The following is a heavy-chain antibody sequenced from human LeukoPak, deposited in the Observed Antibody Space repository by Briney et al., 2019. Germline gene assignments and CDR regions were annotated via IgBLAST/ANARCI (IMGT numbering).Heavy chain of an antibody. Sequence: SETLSLTCAVYGGSFSGYYWSWIRQPPGKGLEWIGETNHSGSTNYNPSLKSRVTISVDTSKNQFSLKLSSVTAADTAVYYCARAALTEGYGAPDYWGQGTLVTVSS. V-gene: IGHV4-34*01. CDR1: GGSFSGYY. CDR2: TNHSGST. CDR3: ARAALTEGYGAPDY. J-gene: IGHJ4*02. D-gene: IGHD3-16*01.